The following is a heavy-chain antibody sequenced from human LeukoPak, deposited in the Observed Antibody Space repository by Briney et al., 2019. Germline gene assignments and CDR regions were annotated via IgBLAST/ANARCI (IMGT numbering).Heavy chain of an antibody. Sequence: GGSLRLSCAASGFTFSGYGMHWVRQAPGKGLEWVANIKQDGSEKYYVDSVKGRFTISRDNAKNSLYLQMNSLRAEDTAVYYCARGHSWYFDYWGQGTLVTVSS. V-gene: IGHV3-7*01. D-gene: IGHD2-15*01. J-gene: IGHJ4*02. CDR2: IKQDGSEK. CDR3: ARGHSWYFDY. CDR1: GFTFSGYG.